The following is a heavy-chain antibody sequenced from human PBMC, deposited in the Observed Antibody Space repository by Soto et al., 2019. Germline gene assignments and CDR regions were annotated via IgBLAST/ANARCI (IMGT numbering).Heavy chain of an antibody. CDR2: IKSKADGGTT. CDR3: TTHNYYGSGSSLY. CDR1: GFTFSNAW. J-gene: IGHJ4*02. D-gene: IGHD3-10*01. V-gene: IGHV3-15*07. Sequence: GGSLRLSCAASGFTFSNAWMNWVRQAPGKGLEWVGRIKSKADGGTTDYAAPVKGRFTISRDDSKNTLYLQMNSLKTEDTAVYYCTTHNYYGSGSSLYWGQGTLVTVSS.